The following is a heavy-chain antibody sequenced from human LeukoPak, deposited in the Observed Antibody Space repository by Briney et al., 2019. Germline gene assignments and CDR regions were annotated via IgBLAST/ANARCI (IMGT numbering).Heavy chain of an antibody. CDR2: INPNSGGT. V-gene: IGHV1-2*02. J-gene: IGHJ6*04. Sequence: ASVKVSYKASGYTFTGYYMHWVRQAPGQGLEWMGWINPNSGGTNYAQKFQGRVTMTRDTSISTAYMELSRLRSDDTAVYYCAREPLVVPAADVWGKGTTVTVSS. D-gene: IGHD2-2*01. CDR3: AREPLVVPAADV. CDR1: GYTFTGYY.